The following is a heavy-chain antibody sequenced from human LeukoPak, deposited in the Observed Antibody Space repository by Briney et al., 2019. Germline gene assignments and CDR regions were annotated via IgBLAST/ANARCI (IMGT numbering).Heavy chain of an antibody. D-gene: IGHD3-3*01. CDR1: GFTFSDYY. CDR3: ARDRLRIFGVVTYMFDY. V-gene: IGHV3-11*01. J-gene: IGHJ4*02. Sequence: PGGSLRLSCAASGFTFSDYYMSWIRQAPGKGLEWVSYISSSGSTIYYADSVKGRFTISRDNAKNSLYLQMNSLRAEDTAVYCCARDRLRIFGVVTYMFDYWGQGTLVTVSS. CDR2: ISSSGSTI.